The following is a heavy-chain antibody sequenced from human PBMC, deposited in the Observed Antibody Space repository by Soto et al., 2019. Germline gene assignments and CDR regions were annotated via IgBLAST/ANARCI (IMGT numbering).Heavy chain of an antibody. CDR1: GYTFTSYG. J-gene: IGHJ4*02. V-gene: IGHV1-18*04. CDR2: IRAYNGNT. Sequence: ASVKVSCKASGYTFTSYGISWVRQAPGQGLEWMGWIRAYNGNTNYAQKLQGRVTMTTDTSTSTAYMELRSLRSDDTAVYYCARAGELVVVAAADYWGQGTLVTVSS. D-gene: IGHD2-15*01. CDR3: ARAGELVVVAAADY.